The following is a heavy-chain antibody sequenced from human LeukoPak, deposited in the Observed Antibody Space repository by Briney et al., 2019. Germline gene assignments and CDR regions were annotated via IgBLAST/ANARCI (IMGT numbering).Heavy chain of an antibody. CDR1: GFTFSSYG. Sequence: GGSLRLSCAASGFTFSSYGMHWVRQAPGKGLEWVAVISYDGSNKYCADSVKGRFTISRDNSKNTLYLQMNSLRAEDTAVYYCAKDQGSGSPLGDAFDIWGQGTMVTVSS. CDR3: AKDQGSGSPLGDAFDI. CDR2: ISYDGSNK. J-gene: IGHJ3*02. D-gene: IGHD1-26*01. V-gene: IGHV3-30*18.